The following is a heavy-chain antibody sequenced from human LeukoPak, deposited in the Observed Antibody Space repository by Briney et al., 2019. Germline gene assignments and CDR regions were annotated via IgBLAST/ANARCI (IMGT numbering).Heavy chain of an antibody. J-gene: IGHJ4*02. D-gene: IGHD1-20*01. CDR3: ARDRGYNWNDNPPFDY. CDR2: IYYSGST. Sequence: SETLSLTCTVSGGSISSGDYYWSWIRQPPGKGLEWIGYIYYSGSTYYNPSLKSRVTISVDTSKNQFSLKLSSVTAADTAVYYCARDRGYNWNDNPPFDYWGQGTLVTVSS. V-gene: IGHV4-30-4*08. CDR1: GGSISSGDYY.